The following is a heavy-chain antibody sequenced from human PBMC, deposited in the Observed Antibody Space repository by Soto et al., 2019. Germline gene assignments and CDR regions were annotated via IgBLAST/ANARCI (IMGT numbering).Heavy chain of an antibody. CDR1: GFTFSSFS. Sequence: GGSLRLSCAASGFTFSSFSMNWVRQAPGKGLEWVSYISSSSGSTIYYADSVKGRFTISRDNAKNSLYLQMNSLRAEDTAVYYCVRDYWNWNVVHFWGPGTLVTVSS. CDR2: ISSSSGSTI. D-gene: IGHD1-1*01. J-gene: IGHJ4*02. CDR3: VRDYWNWNVVHF. V-gene: IGHV3-48*01.